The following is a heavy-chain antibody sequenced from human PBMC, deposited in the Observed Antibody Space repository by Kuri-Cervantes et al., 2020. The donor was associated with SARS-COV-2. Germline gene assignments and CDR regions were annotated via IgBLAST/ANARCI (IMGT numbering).Heavy chain of an antibody. Sequence: SVKVSCKASGGTFDSYTISWVRQTPGQGLEWMGGIITAFGTANYAQKFQDRVTLIADKSKSTVFMELSRLSSEDTAVYYCAKELLWFGDLHGGYFDYWGQGTLVTVSS. V-gene: IGHV1-69*06. J-gene: IGHJ4*02. CDR1: GGTFDSYT. CDR2: IITAFGTA. CDR3: AKELLWFGDLHGGYFDY. D-gene: IGHD3-10*01.